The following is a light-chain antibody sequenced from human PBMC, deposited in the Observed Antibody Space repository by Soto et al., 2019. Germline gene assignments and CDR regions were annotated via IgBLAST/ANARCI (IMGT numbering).Light chain of an antibody. CDR2: HAS. J-gene: IGKJ1*01. Sequence: EVVLTQFPATLSLTPGERATLSCRASQSVSSYLAWYQQKPGQAPRLLIYHASYTATGVPVRFSGSGSGTDFTLTISSLEPEDFAVYYCQQRSNWSWTFGQGTKVDIK. CDR1: QSVSSY. CDR3: QQRSNWSWT. V-gene: IGKV3-11*01.